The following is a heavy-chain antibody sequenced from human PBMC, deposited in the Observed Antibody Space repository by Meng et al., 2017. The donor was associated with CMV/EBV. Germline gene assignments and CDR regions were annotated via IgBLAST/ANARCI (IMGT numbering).Heavy chain of an antibody. Sequence: GSLRLSCAASGFTFSSYRMHWVRQAPGKGLVWVSRINSDGSSTSYADSVKGRFTISRDNAKNTLYLQMNSLRAEDTAVYYCARAQYCGGDCYSEGVDEYYYGMDVWGQGTTVTVSS. J-gene: IGHJ6*02. CDR3: ARAQYCGGDCYSEGVDEYYYGMDV. CDR2: INSDGSST. CDR1: GFTFSSYR. V-gene: IGHV3-74*01. D-gene: IGHD2-21*01.